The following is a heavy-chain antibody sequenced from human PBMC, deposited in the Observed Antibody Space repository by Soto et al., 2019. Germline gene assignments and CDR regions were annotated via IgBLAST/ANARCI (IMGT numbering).Heavy chain of an antibody. CDR1: GFTFSNYW. Sequence: EVQLVESGGGLVQPGGSLRLSCAVSGFTFSNYWMSWVRQAPGKGLELVASIAGNGGANFYADSVKGRFTISRDNANQSLYLQRDSLRAEDTSLCDLAPHYQHYWGQGTLVTVSS. J-gene: IGHJ4*01. V-gene: IGHV3-7*01. CDR3: APHYQHY. D-gene: IGHD3-10*01. CDR2: IAGNGGAN.